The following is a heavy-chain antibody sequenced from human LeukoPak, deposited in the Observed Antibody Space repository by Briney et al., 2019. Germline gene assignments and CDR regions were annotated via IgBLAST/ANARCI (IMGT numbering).Heavy chain of an antibody. Sequence: ASVKVSCTASGGTFSSYAISWVRQAPGQGLEWMGGIIPIFGTANYAQKFQGRVTITADESTSTAYMELSSLRSEDTAVYYCARDGGSSGQRAYYYMDVWGKRTTVTVSS. CDR1: GGTFSSYA. J-gene: IGHJ6*03. CDR2: IIPIFGTA. D-gene: IGHD6-19*01. V-gene: IGHV1-69*13. CDR3: ARDGGSSGQRAYYYMDV.